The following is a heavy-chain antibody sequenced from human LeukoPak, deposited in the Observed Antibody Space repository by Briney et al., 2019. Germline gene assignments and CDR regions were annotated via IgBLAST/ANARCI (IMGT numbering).Heavy chain of an antibody. CDR2: INPISGGT. Sequence: GASGQVSSKACGHTTANHYTRSVRHATGPGNDWRGWINPISGGTNYAQKFQGRVTMTSDTSITTAYMDLSRLRSDDTAVYYCARIYYYDTSDYYYWGQGTLVTVSS. J-gene: IGHJ4*02. CDR3: ARIYYYDTSDYYY. V-gene: IGHV1-2*02. D-gene: IGHD3-22*01. CDR1: GHTTANHY.